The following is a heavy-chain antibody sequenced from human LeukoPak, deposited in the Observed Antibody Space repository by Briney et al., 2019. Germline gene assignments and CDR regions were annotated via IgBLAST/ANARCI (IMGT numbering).Heavy chain of an antibody. CDR2: INQRRNT. CDR3: ARHGWHAWYFDL. V-gene: IGHV4-34*01. D-gene: IGHD6-19*01. Sequence: SETLSLTCVVYGDSFSGYSGSWIRQPPGKGLEWIGEINQRRNTNYNPSLKSRVTISIDTSKNQFSLKLSSMTAADTAVYYCARHGWHAWYFDLWGRGTLVTVSS. J-gene: IGHJ2*01. CDR1: GDSFSGYS.